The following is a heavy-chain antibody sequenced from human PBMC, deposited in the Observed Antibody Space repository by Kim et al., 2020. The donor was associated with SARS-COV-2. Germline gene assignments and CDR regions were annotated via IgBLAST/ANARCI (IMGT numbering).Heavy chain of an antibody. Sequence: GESLKISCKGSGYSFTSYWISWVRQMPGKGLEWMGRIDPSDSYTNYSPSFQGHVTISADKSISTAYLQWSSLKASDTAMYYCSVSVHSSTIPAAISFDYWGQGTLVTVSS. CDR2: IDPSDSYT. J-gene: IGHJ4*02. V-gene: IGHV5-10-1*01. CDR1: GYSFTSYW. CDR3: SVSVHSSTIPAAISFDY. D-gene: IGHD2-2*02.